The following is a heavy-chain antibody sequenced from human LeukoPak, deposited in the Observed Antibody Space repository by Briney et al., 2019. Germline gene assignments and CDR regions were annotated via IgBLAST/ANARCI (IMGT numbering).Heavy chain of an antibody. CDR3: ARDRPSGGYYDSSGYPFDI. CDR2: INHSGST. Sequence: SETLSLTCAVYGGSFSGYYWSWIRQPPGKGLEWIGEINHSGSTNYNPSLKSRVTISVDTSKNQFSLKLSSVTDADTAVYYCARDRPSGGYYDSSGYPFDIWGQGTMVTVYS. CDR1: GGSFSGYY. J-gene: IGHJ3*02. V-gene: IGHV4-34*01. D-gene: IGHD3-22*01.